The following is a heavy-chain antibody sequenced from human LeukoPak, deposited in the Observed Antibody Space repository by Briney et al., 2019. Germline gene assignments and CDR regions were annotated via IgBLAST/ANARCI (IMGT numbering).Heavy chain of an antibody. V-gene: IGHV4-61*02. CDR3: ARSSPIADY. CDR2: IYTSGST. CDR1: GGSISSGSYY. D-gene: IGHD3-16*02. J-gene: IGHJ4*02. Sequence: SETLSLTCTVSGGSISSGSYYWSWIRQPAGKGLEWIGRIYTSGSTNYNPSLKSRVTTSVDTSKNQFSLKLSSVTAADTAVYYCARSSPIADYWGQGTLVTVSS.